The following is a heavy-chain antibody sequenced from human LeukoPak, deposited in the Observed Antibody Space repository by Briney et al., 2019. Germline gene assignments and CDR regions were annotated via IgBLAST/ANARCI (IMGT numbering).Heavy chain of an antibody. D-gene: IGHD4-17*01. CDR2: ISYDGSNK. V-gene: IGHV3-30*18. CDR1: GFTFSSYG. Sequence: GGSLRLSCAASGFTFSSYGMHWVRQAPGKGLEWVAVISYDGSNKYYADSVKGRFTISRDNSKNTLYLQMNSLRAEDTAVYYCAKIPAGRSWDYGDYDRDYWGQGTLVTVSS. CDR3: AKIPAGRSWDYGDYDRDY. J-gene: IGHJ4*02.